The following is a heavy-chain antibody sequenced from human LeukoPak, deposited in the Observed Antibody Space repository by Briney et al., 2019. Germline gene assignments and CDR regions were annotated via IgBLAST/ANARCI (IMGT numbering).Heavy chain of an antibody. Sequence: AVKVSCKASGSTFSSYPINGVRQAPGQGLEWMGGIIPPSPTANYAQKSHGKVTITADESSSTAYMELSSLSSEDTAVYCCARGPIPTTSHFDYWGQGTLVTVSS. CDR1: GSTFSSYP. CDR3: ARGPIPTTSHFDY. CDR2: IIPPSPTA. D-gene: IGHD1-14*01. V-gene: IGHV1-69*01. J-gene: IGHJ4*02.